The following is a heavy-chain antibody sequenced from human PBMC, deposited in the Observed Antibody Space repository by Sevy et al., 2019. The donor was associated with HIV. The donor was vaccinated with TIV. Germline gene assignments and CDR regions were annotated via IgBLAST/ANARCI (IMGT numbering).Heavy chain of an antibody. V-gene: IGHV3-21*01. D-gene: IGHD3-10*01. Sequence: GGSLRLSCAASGFTFSSYSMNWVRQAPGKGLEWVSSISSSSSYIYYADSVKGRFTISRDNAKNSLYLQMNSLRAEDTAVYYCARDVGVTMVRGVISDCYYGMDVWGQGTTVTVSS. CDR3: ARDVGVTMVRGVISDCYYGMDV. CDR1: GFTFSSYS. CDR2: ISSSSSYI. J-gene: IGHJ6*02.